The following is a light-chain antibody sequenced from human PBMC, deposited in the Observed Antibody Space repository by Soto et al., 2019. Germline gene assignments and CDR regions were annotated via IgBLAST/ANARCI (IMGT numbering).Light chain of an antibody. V-gene: IGKV3-15*01. Sequence: EIVMTQSPATLSVSPGERATLSCRASQSVSSNLAWYQQKPGQAPRLLIYGASSRANGIPARFSGSGSGTEFTLTISSLQSEDFAVYCCHQYNNWPWTFGQGTKVDI. J-gene: IGKJ1*01. CDR2: GAS. CDR3: HQYNNWPWT. CDR1: QSVSSN.